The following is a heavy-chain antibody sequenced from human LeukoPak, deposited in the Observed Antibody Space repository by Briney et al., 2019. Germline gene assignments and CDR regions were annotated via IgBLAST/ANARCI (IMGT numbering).Heavy chain of an antibody. CDR1: GGSISSSNW. J-gene: IGHJ6*02. Sequence: SETLSLTCAVSGGSISSSNWWSWVRQPPGKGLEWIGEIYHSGSTNYNPSLKSRVTISVDKSKNQFSLKLSSVTAADTAVYYCARDSGFYGDSSGYYEGFMGPSNYYYYGMDVWGQGTTVTVSS. D-gene: IGHD3-22*01. CDR2: IYHSGST. V-gene: IGHV4-4*02. CDR3: ARDSGFYGDSSGYYEGFMGPSNYYYYGMDV.